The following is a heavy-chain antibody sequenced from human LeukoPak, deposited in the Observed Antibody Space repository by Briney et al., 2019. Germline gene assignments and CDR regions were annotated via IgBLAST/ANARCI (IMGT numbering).Heavy chain of an antibody. V-gene: IGHV5-51*01. Sequence: RGESLKISCKGSGYSFTSYWIGWVRQMPGKGLEWMGIIYPGDSDTRYSPSFQGQVTISADKSISTAYLQWSSLKASDTAMYYCVRLVRGAYNYGWGARWFDPWGQGTLVTVSS. CDR3: VRLVRGAYNYGWGARWFDP. CDR2: IYPGDSDT. J-gene: IGHJ5*02. D-gene: IGHD5-18*01. CDR1: GYSFTSYW.